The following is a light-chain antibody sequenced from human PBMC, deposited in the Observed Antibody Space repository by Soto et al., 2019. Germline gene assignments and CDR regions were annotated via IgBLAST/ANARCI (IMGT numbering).Light chain of an antibody. V-gene: IGKV1-5*03. CDR1: QTISSW. Sequence: DIQMTQSPSTLSGSVGGRVTITGRASQTISSWLAWYQQTTGKAPKILIYKASTLKSGVPSRFSGSRSGTEFTLTISSLQPDDFATYYCQHYNSYSEAFGQGTKVDIK. CDR3: QHYNSYSEA. CDR2: KAS. J-gene: IGKJ1*01.